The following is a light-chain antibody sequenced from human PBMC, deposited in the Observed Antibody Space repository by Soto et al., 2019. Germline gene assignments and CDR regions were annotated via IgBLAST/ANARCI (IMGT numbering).Light chain of an antibody. Sequence: QSVLTQPPSATGTPGQRVFISCAGSSSNIGSNIVNWDQQLPGTAPKLLIYSNNQRPSGVPDRFSGSKSGTSASLAISGLQSDDEADYYCAAWNDGLNAYVFGTGTKVTVL. CDR2: SNN. CDR3: AAWNDGLNAYV. J-gene: IGLJ1*01. V-gene: IGLV1-44*01. CDR1: SSNIGSNI.